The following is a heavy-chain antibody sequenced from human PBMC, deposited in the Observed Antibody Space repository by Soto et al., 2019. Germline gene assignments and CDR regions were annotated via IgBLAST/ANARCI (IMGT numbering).Heavy chain of an antibody. J-gene: IGHJ4*02. CDR3: ARDSGSYGSFH. CDR1: GFTVSSNY. V-gene: IGHV3-66*01. CDR2: IYSGGST. D-gene: IGHD5-18*01. Sequence: SGGSLRLSCAASGFTVSSNYMSWVRQAPGKGLEWVSVIYSGGSTYYADSVKGRFTISRDNSKNTLYLQMNSLRAEDTAVYYCARDSGSYGSFHWGQGTLVTVSS.